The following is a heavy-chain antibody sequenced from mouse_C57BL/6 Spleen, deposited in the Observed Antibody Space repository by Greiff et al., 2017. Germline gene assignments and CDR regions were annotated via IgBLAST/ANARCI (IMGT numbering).Heavy chain of an antibody. CDR2: IYPGSGNT. V-gene: IGHV1-76*01. J-gene: IGHJ4*01. Sequence: VKLQESGAELVRPGASVKLSCKASGYTFTDYYINWVKQRPGQGLEWIARIYPGSGNTYYNEKFKGKATLTAEKSSSTAYMQLSSLTSEDSAVYFCGVGYAMDYWGQGTSVTVSS. CDR3: GVGYAMDY. D-gene: IGHD1-1*02. CDR1: GYTFTDYY.